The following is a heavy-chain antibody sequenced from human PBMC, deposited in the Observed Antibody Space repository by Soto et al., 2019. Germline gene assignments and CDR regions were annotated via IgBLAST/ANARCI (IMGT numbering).Heavy chain of an antibody. V-gene: IGHV2-26*01. D-gene: IGHD1-1*01. Sequence: QVTLKESGPVLVKPTETLTLTCTVSGFSLSNARMGVSWIRQPPGKALEWLAHIFSNDEKSYSTSLKSRPTISKDTSKSQVVLTMTNMDPVDTATYYCARTHQEELEPYYYFDYWGQGTLVTVSS. CDR3: ARTHQEELEPYYYFDY. CDR1: GFSLSNARMG. J-gene: IGHJ4*02. CDR2: IFSNDEK.